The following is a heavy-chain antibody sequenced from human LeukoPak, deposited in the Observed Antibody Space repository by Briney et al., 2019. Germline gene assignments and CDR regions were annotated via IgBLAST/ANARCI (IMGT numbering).Heavy chain of an antibody. J-gene: IGHJ4*02. D-gene: IGHD2-15*01. Sequence: PGGSLRLSCAASGFTFSSYEMNWVRQAPGKGLEWVSYISSSGSTIYYADSVKGRFTISRDNAKNSLYLQMNSLRAEDTAVYYCAKAPVTSCRGAFCYPFDHWGQGTLVTVSS. CDR3: AKAPVTSCRGAFCYPFDH. V-gene: IGHV3-48*03. CDR1: GFTFSSYE. CDR2: ISSSGSTI.